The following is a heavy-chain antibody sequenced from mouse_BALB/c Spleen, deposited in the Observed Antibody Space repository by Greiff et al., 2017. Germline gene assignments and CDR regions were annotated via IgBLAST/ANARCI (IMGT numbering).Heavy chain of an antibody. Sequence: EVKLMESGGGLVKPGGSLKLSCAASGFTFSSYTMSWVRQTPEKRLEWVATISSGGSYTYYPDSVKGRFTISRDNAKNTLYLQMSSLKSEDTAMYYCTRDSLYYGSSYFDYWGQGTTLTVSS. CDR3: TRDSLYYGSSYFDY. D-gene: IGHD1-1*01. CDR1: GFTFSSYT. V-gene: IGHV5-6-4*01. J-gene: IGHJ2*01. CDR2: ISSGGSYT.